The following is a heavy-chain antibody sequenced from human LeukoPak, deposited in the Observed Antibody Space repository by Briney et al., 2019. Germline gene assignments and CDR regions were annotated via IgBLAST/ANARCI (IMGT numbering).Heavy chain of an antibody. V-gene: IGHV4-34*01. D-gene: IGHD6-19*01. Sequence: SETLSLTCAVYGGSSSGYYWSWIRQPPGKGLEWIGEINHSGSTNYNPSLKSRVTISVDTSKNQFSLKLSSVTAADTAVYYCARAGRYSSGSYSDYWGQGTLVTVSS. CDR2: INHSGST. J-gene: IGHJ4*02. CDR3: ARAGRYSSGSYSDY. CDR1: GGSSSGYY.